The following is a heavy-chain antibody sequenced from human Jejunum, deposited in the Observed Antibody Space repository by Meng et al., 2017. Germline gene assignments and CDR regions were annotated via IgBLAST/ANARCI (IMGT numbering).Heavy chain of an antibody. Sequence: VHLLRSGAEVYKPGSSVMVSCKASGGTFSTYAITWVRHAPGHGLEWMGGIIPIFGTANYAQNFQGRVTITADESTSTAYMEFSSLRSEDTAVYYCARPNSGANTYYFDYWGQGTLVTVSS. CDR2: IIPIFGTA. V-gene: IGHV1-69*12. CDR3: ARPNSGANTYYFDY. J-gene: IGHJ4*02. CDR1: GGTFSTYA. D-gene: IGHD4/OR15-4a*01.